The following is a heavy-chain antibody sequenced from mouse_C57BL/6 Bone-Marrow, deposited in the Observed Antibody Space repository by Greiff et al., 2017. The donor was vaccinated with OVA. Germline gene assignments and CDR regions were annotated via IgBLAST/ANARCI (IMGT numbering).Heavy chain of an antibody. CDR2: ISGGGGNT. J-gene: IGHJ4*01. CDR1: GFTFSSYT. D-gene: IGHD2-1*01. V-gene: IGHV5-9*01. Sequence: EVMLVESGGGLVKPGGSLKLSCAASGFTFSSYTMSWVRQTPEKRLEWVATISGGGGNTYYPDSVKGRFTISRDNATNTLYLQMSSLRSEDTALYYCARLLSKAMDYWGQGTSVTVSS. CDR3: ARLLSKAMDY.